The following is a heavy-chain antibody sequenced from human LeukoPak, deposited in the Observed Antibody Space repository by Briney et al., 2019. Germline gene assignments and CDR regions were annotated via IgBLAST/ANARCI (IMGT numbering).Heavy chain of an antibody. Sequence: ASVKVSCKASGYTFTGYYMHWVRQAPGQGLEWMGWISPNSGGTNYSQKFHGRGTMTRHTSISTAYMELSRLRSDDTAVYYCARDDYGDQRLGYWGQGTLVTVSS. CDR1: GYTFTGYY. J-gene: IGHJ4*02. V-gene: IGHV1-2*02. CDR2: ISPNSGGT. D-gene: IGHD4-17*01. CDR3: ARDDYGDQRLGY.